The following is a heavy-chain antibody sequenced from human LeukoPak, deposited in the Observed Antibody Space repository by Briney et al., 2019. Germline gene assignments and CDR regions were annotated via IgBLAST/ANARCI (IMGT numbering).Heavy chain of an antibody. CDR1: GYGFTTFW. V-gene: IGHV5-10-1*01. J-gene: IGHJ6*02. CDR2: IDPSDSNT. Sequence: GESLKISCKGSGYGFTTFWISWVRQMPGKGLEWMGMIDPSDSNTNYSPSFQGHVTISADRSISTAFLQWSSLKASDSAMYYCGRYPPGHYGMDVWGQGTTVTVSS. CDR3: GRYPPGHYGMDV.